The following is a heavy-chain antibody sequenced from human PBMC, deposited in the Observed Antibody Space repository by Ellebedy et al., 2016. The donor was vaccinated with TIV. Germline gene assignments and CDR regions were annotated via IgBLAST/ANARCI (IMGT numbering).Heavy chain of an antibody. CDR3: ARDQVYSSGWYRLGWFDP. CDR1: GYTFTGYS. D-gene: IGHD6-19*01. J-gene: IGHJ5*02. CDR2: INPNSGGT. V-gene: IGHV1-2*02. Sequence: AASVKVSCKASGYTFTGYSMHWVRQAPGQGLEWMGWINPNSGGTNYAQKFQGRVTMTRDTSISTAYMELSRLRSDDTAVYYCARDQVYSSGWYRLGWFDPWGQGTLVTVSS.